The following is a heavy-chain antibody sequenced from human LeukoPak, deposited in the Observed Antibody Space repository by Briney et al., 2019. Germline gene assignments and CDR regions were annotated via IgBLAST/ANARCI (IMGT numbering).Heavy chain of an antibody. J-gene: IGHJ4*02. Sequence: GGSLRLSCAASTFRFSSYAMGWVRQAPGKGLEWVSVISNSGDSTYYADSVKGRFTISRDNSKNTLYLQMNSLKTEDTAVYYCTTAGGSNWGQGTLVTVSS. V-gene: IGHV3-23*01. CDR1: TFRFSSYA. CDR2: ISNSGDST. CDR3: TTAGGSN.